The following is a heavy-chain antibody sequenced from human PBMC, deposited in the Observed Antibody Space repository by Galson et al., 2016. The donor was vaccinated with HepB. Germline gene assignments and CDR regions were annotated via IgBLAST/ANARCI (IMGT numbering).Heavy chain of an antibody. D-gene: IGHD1-26*01. V-gene: IGHV3-23*01. CDR1: GFTFSSYA. CDR3: AKVGFSDLDY. J-gene: IGHJ4*02. CDR2: ISISGEHI. Sequence: SLRLSCAASGFTFSSYAMSWVRQSPGEGLEWVSSISISGEHISYADSVKGRFTISRDNSKNTVSLLMSSLRADDTAIYYCAKVGFSDLDYWGQGTLVTVSS.